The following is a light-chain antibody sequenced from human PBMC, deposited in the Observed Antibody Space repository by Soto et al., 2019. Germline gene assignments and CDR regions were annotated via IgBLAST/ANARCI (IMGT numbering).Light chain of an antibody. V-gene: IGKV2-30*02. CDR1: QSLVHSDGIAY. CDR3: MPATHWPIT. Sequence: DVVMTQSPLSLHVTLGQPASISCSSNQSLVHSDGIAYFSWFQQRPGRSPRRLIYKVYNRDSGVTARFSGSGSGTDFALKISRVEADDVGVYYCMPATHWPITVGPGTRLDIK. J-gene: IGKJ5*01. CDR2: KVY.